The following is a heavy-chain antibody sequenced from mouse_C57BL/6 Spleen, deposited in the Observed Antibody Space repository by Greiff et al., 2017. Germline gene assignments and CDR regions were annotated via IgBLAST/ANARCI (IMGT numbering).Heavy chain of an antibody. D-gene: IGHD2-4*01. V-gene: IGHV1-76*01. CDR3: ARGGDDYDGEAMDY. J-gene: IGHJ4*01. CDR2: IYPGSGNT. CDR1: GYTFTDYY. Sequence: VQLQQSGAELVRPGASVKLSCKASGYTFTDYYINWVKQRPGQGLEWIARIYPGSGNTYYNEKFKGKATLAAETSSSTAYMQLRSLTSEASAVYFCARGGDDYDGEAMDYWGQGTSVTVSS.